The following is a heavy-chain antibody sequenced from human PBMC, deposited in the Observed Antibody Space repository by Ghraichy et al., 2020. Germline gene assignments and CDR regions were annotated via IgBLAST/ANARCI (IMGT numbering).Heavy chain of an antibody. V-gene: IGHV3-23*01. D-gene: IGHD3-3*01. CDR2: ISGSGGST. Sequence: GESLNISCAASGFTFSSYAMSWVRKAPGKGLEWVSAISGSGGSTYYADSVKGRFTISRDNSKNTLYLQMNSLRAEDTAVYYCATGFFGVVIIRGYWFDPWGQGTLVTVSS. CDR3: ATGFFGVVIIRGYWFDP. J-gene: IGHJ5*02. CDR1: GFTFSSYA.